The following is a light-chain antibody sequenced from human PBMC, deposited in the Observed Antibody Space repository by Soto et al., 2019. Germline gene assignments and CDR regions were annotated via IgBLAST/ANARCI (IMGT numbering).Light chain of an antibody. J-gene: IGLJ2*01. Sequence: QSALTQPASVSGSPGQSITISCTGTSSDVGGYNYVSWYQQHPGKAPNLIIFDVSNRPSGVSNRFSGSKSGNSASLTISGFQAEDEADYYCSSYTGSNTPVVFGGGTKLTVL. CDR2: DVS. CDR1: SSDVGGYNY. CDR3: SSYTGSNTPVV. V-gene: IGLV2-14*01.